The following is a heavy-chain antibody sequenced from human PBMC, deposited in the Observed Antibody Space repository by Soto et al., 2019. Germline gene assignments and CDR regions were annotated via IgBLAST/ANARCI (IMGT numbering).Heavy chain of an antibody. J-gene: IGHJ5*02. CDR3: ARERGMTTVTTGGWFDP. CDR1: GGTFSSYA. V-gene: IGHV1-69*01. Sequence: QVQLVQSGAEVKKPGSSVNVSCKASGGTFSSYAISWVRQAPGQGLEWMGGIIPIFGTANYAQKFQGRVTITADESTSTSYMELSSLRSEDTAVYYCARERGMTTVTTGGWFDPWGQGTLVTVSS. D-gene: IGHD4-17*01. CDR2: IIPIFGTA.